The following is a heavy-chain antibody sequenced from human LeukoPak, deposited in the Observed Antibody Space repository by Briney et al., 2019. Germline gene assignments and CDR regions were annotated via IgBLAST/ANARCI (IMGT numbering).Heavy chain of an antibody. CDR3: ARGLGRWLVRGAYGMDV. V-gene: IGHV3-30*04. J-gene: IGHJ6*02. Sequence: GGSLRLSCAASGFTFSSYAMHWVRQAPGKGLEWVAVISYDGSNKYYADSVKGRFTISRDNSKNTLYLQMNSLRAEDTAVYYCARGLGRWLVRGAYGMDVWGQGTTVTVSS. CDR2: ISYDGSNK. D-gene: IGHD6-19*01. CDR1: GFTFSSYA.